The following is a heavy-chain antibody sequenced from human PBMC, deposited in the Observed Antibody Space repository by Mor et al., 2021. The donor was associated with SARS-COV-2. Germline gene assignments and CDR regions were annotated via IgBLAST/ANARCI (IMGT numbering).Heavy chain of an antibody. J-gene: IGHJ4*03. V-gene: IGHV3-48*01. D-gene: IGHD2-2*01. CDR2: SSSGGDK. CDR3: ARDHCSTITCYFDY. Sequence: SSSGGDKYYADSVKGRFTISRDNAKNSLYLQMNSLRAEDTAVYYCARDHCSTITCYFDYWGQGTLVTASS.